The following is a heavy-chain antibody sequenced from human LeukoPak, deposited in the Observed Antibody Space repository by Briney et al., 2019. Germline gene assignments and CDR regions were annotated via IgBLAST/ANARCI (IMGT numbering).Heavy chain of an antibody. J-gene: IGHJ4*02. Sequence: GESLKISCNGSGYXFTNYWICWVRQMPGKGLEWMGIIYPGDSDTRYSPSFQGQVTISADKSISTASLQWSSLKASDTAMYYCARLRDGYSDYWGQGSLVTVSS. CDR2: IYPGDSDT. D-gene: IGHD5-24*01. CDR1: GYXFTNYW. V-gene: IGHV5-51*01. CDR3: ARLRDGYSDY.